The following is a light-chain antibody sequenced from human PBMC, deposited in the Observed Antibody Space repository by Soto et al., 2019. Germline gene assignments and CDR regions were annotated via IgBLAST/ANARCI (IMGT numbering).Light chain of an antibody. Sequence: EVVLTQSPGTLSLSPGERATLSCRASQSVSNNYFAWYQQKSGQAPRLLIFGSSDRAAGIPDRFSGSESGTDFTLTISRLEPEYFAVYYCQQYGSSYPYRFGQG. CDR1: QSVSNNY. V-gene: IGKV3-20*01. CDR2: GSS. CDR3: QQYGSSYPYR. J-gene: IGKJ2*03.